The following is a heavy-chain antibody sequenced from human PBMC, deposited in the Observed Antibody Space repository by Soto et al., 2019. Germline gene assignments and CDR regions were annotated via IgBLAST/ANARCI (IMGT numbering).Heavy chain of an antibody. CDR1: GGTFSSYA. CDR3: ARDMNWNYVGTEYFQH. CDR2: IIPIFGTA. Sequence: SVKVSCKASGGTFSSYAISWVRQAPGQGLEWMGGIIPIFGTANYAQKFQGRVTITADESTSTAYMELSSLRSEDTAVYYCARDMNWNYVGTEYFQHWGQGTLVTVSS. D-gene: IGHD1-7*01. V-gene: IGHV1-69*13. J-gene: IGHJ1*01.